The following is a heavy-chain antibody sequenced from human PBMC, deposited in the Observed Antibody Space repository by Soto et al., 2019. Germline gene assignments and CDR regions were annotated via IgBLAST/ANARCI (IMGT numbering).Heavy chain of an antibody. J-gene: IGHJ4*02. Sequence: QVQLVQSGAEVKRPGSSVKVSCKTPGGTFSKYAISWVRQAPGQGLEWMGGNAPVVDMADSAQRCQGRVTITADKSTSTVYMELRNLRSEDTAVYYCARALVVIPASDLYSFDYWGQGTLVTVSS. CDR2: NAPVVDMA. CDR1: GGTFSKYA. D-gene: IGHD2-15*01. CDR3: ARALVVIPASDLYSFDY. V-gene: IGHV1-69*17.